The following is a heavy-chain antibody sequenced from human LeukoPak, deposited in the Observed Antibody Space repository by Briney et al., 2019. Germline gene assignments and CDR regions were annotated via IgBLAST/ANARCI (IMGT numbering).Heavy chain of an antibody. Sequence: GGSLRLSCATSGFTFSSYAMSWVRQAPGKGLEWVSAISGSGGSTYYAESVKGRFTISRDNSKNTLYLKMNSLRAEDTAVYYCAKDRSSSSSGGPYYFDYWGQGTLVTVSS. D-gene: IGHD6-6*01. J-gene: IGHJ4*02. V-gene: IGHV3-23*01. CDR2: ISGSGGST. CDR1: GFTFSSYA. CDR3: AKDRSSSSSGGPYYFDY.